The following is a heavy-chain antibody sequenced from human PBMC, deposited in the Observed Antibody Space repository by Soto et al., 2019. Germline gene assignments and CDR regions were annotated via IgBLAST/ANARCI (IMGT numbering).Heavy chain of an antibody. Sequence: GGSLRLACVGTGLNFDDFAMHWVRQAPGKGLEWVSGITWNSRVLAYADSVKGRFTISRDNARNSLYLQMDSLRDEDTALYYCAKGRYDFWSPYYFDSWGQGTLVTVSS. D-gene: IGHD3-3*01. CDR1: GLNFDDFA. CDR2: ITWNSRVL. V-gene: IGHV3-9*01. CDR3: AKGRYDFWSPYYFDS. J-gene: IGHJ4*02.